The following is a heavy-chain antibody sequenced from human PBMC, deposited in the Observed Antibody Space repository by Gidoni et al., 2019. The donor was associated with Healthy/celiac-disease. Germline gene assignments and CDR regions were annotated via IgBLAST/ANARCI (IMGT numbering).Heavy chain of an antibody. J-gene: IGHJ4*02. CDR1: GFTFDDYT. Sequence: CPAYGFTFDDYTMHWVRQAPGKGLEWVSLIGWDGGSTYYADSVKGRFTISRDNSKNSLYLQMNSLRTEDTALYYCAKETDYGDYFDYWGQGTLVTVSS. V-gene: IGHV3-43*01. CDR2: IGWDGGST. CDR3: AKETDYGDYFDY. D-gene: IGHD4-17*01.